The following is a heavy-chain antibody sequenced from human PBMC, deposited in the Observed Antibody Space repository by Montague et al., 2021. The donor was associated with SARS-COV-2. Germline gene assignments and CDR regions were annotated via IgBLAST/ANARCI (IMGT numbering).Heavy chain of an antibody. CDR3: ARGISATNK. CDR1: GDSVSSNTAA. CDR2: TYYRSKWYN. Sequence: CAISGDSVSSNTAAWSWIRQSPSRGLEWLGRTYYRSKWYNDYAVSVKSRISINADTSKNQFSLQLNSVTPEDTAVYYCARGISATNKWGQGTLVTVSS. V-gene: IGHV6-1*01. D-gene: IGHD6-13*01. J-gene: IGHJ4*02.